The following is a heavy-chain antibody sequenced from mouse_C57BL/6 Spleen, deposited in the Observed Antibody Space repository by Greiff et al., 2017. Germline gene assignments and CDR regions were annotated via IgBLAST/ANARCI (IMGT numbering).Heavy chain of an antibody. J-gene: IGHJ3*01. V-gene: IGHV3-6*01. CDR1: GYSITSGYY. Sequence: EVKLQESGPGLVKPSQSLSLTCSVTGYSITSGYYWNWIRQFPGNKLEWMGYISYDGSNNYNPSLKNRISITRDPSKNQFFLKLNSVTTEDTATYYCVRASAWLAYWGQGTLVTVSA. CDR3: VRASAWLAY. CDR2: ISYDGSN.